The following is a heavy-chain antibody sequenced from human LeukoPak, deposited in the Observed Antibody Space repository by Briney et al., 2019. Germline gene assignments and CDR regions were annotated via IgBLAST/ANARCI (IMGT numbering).Heavy chain of an antibody. CDR2: INPKSGGT. D-gene: IGHD2-2*01. CDR1: GYTFTGYY. Sequence: GASVKVSCKASGYTFTGYYMHWVRQAPGQGLEWMGWINPKSGGTNYAQKFQGRVTMTRDTSISTAHMELSRLRSVDTAVYYCARGGSSTSLYYYYYYYMDVWGKGTTVTVSS. J-gene: IGHJ6*03. CDR3: ARGGSSTSLYYYYYYYMDV. V-gene: IGHV1-2*02.